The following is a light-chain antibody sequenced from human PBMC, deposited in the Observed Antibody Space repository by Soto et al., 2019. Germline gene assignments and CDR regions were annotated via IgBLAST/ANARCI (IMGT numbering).Light chain of an antibody. V-gene: IGLV1-44*01. CDR3: AAWDDSLNGLYV. CDR1: SSNIGSNT. CDR2: SND. J-gene: IGLJ1*01. Sequence: QSVLTQPPSASVTPGQRVTISCSGSSSNIGSNTVNWYQQRPGTAPKLLIYSNDHRHSGVPDRFSGSKSGTSASLAISGLQSEDEADYYCAAWDDSLNGLYVFGTGTKLTVL.